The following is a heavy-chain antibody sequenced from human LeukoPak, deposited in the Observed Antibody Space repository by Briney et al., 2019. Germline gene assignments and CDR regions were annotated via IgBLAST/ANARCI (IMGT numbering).Heavy chain of an antibody. J-gene: IGHJ4*02. CDR3: AKEYYDYVWGSYRDY. D-gene: IGHD3-16*02. V-gene: IGHV3-23*01. CDR2: ISGSGGST. CDR1: GFTFSSYA. Sequence: GGSLRLSCAASGFTFSSYAMSWVRQAPGKGLEWVSAISGSGGSTYYADSVKGRFTISRDNSKNTLYLQVNSLRAEDTAVYYCAKEYYDYVWGSYRDYWGQGTLVTVSS.